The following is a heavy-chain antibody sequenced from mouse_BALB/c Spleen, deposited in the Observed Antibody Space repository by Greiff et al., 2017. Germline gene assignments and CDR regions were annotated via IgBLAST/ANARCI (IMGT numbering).Heavy chain of an antibody. J-gene: IGHJ4*01. D-gene: IGHD2-1*01. CDR1: GFSLTSYG. CDR3: ARNDGKGGYAMDY. V-gene: IGHV2-9*02. Sequence: QVQLKESGPGLVAPSQSLSITCTVSGFSLTSYGVHWVRQPPGKGLEWLGVIWAGGSTNYNSALMSRLSISKDNSKSQVFLKMNSLQTDDTAMYDCARNDGKGGYAMDYWGQGTSVTVSS. CDR2: IWAGGST.